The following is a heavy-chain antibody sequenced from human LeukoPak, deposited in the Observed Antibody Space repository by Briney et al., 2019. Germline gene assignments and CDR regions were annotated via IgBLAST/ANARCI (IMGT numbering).Heavy chain of an antibody. CDR3: ARLVSMTTVTHYGNWFDH. CDR1: GYSFTSYW. J-gene: IGHJ5*02. V-gene: IGHV5-10-1*01. Sequence: GESLQISCKGSGYSFTSYWISWVRQVPGKGLEWMGRIDPSDSYTNYSPSSQGHVTISADKSISTAYLQWSSLKASDTAMYYCARLVSMTTVTHYGNWFDHWGQGTLVTVSS. CDR2: IDPSDSYT. D-gene: IGHD4-17*01.